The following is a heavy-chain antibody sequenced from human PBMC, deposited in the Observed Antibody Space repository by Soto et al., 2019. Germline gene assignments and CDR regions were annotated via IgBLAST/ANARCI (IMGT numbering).Heavy chain of an antibody. D-gene: IGHD1-1*01. Sequence: GGSLRLSCAASGFTSSSYSMNWVRQAPGKGLEWVSSISSSSSYRYYADSVRGRFTISRDNAKNSLYLQMNSLRAEDTAVYYCVKYASQVQPETDAFDIWGQGTLVTVSS. CDR3: VKYASQVQPETDAFDI. J-gene: IGHJ3*02. CDR2: ISSSSSYR. V-gene: IGHV3-21*01. CDR1: GFTSSSYS.